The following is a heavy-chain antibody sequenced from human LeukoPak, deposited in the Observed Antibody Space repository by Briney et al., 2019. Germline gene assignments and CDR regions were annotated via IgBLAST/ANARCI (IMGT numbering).Heavy chain of an antibody. Sequence: GGSLRLSCAASGFTFSCYAMSWVRQAPGKGLEWVSAISGSGGSTYYADSVKGRFTISRDNSKNTLYLQMNSLRAEDTAVYYCAAPDYDILTGYSVDFDYWGQGTLVTVSS. CDR3: AAPDYDILTGYSVDFDY. CDR2: ISGSGGST. D-gene: IGHD3-9*01. J-gene: IGHJ4*02. CDR1: GFTFSCYA. V-gene: IGHV3-23*01.